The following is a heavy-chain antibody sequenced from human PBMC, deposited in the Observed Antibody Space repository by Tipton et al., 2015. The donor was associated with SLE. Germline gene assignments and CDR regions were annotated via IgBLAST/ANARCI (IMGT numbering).Heavy chain of an antibody. J-gene: IGHJ1*01. Sequence: LSLTCTVSGDSITSITRTNWWSWVRQPPGKGLEWIGEIFHSGSTNYRPSLKSRVIISVDKSKNQFSLKLTSVTAADTAVYYCARQGSGELVVVVAVTGALDYWGQGTLVTVSS. V-gene: IGHV4-4*02. CDR2: IFHSGST. CDR3: ARQGSGELVVVVAVTGALDY. D-gene: IGHD2-15*01. CDR1: GDSITSITRTNW.